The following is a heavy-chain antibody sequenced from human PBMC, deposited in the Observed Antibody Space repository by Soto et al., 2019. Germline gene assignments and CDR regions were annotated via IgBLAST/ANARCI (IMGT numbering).Heavy chain of an antibody. J-gene: IGHJ4*02. CDR1: GYSFTSYW. CDR3: ARVRATDYEIDY. CDR2: IYPGDSDT. Sequence: GESLKISCKGSGYSFTSYWIGWVRQMPGKGLEWMGTIYPGDSDTRYSPSFQGQVTISANKSISTAYLQWSNLRVDDTATYYCARVRATDYEIDYWGQGALVTVSS. D-gene: IGHD4-17*01. V-gene: IGHV5-51*01.